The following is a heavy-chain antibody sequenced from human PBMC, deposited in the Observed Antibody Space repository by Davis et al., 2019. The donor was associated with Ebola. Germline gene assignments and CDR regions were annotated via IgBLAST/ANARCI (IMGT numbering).Heavy chain of an antibody. CDR1: GGSISSSSYY. Sequence: SETLSLTCTVSGGSISSSSYYWGWIRQPPGKGLEWIGSIYYSGSTYYNPSLKSRVTISVDTSKNQFSLKLSSVTAADTAVYYCAREIAVAGTWGTNWFDPWGQGTLVTVSS. V-gene: IGHV4-39*01. CDR3: AREIAVAGTWGTNWFDP. J-gene: IGHJ5*02. CDR2: IYYSGST. D-gene: IGHD6-19*01.